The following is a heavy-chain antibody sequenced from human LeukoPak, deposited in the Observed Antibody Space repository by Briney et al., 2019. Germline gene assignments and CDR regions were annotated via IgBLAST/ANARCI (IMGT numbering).Heavy chain of an antibody. V-gene: IGHV3-30*03. Sequence: GGSLRLSCAASGFTFSSYGMHWVRQAPGKGLEWVAVISYDGSNKYYADSVKGRFTISRDNSKNTLYLQMNSLRAEDTAVYYCAGSYYYGSGSLGMDSDKFDPWGQGTLVTVSS. CDR2: ISYDGSNK. D-gene: IGHD3-10*01. J-gene: IGHJ5*02. CDR1: GFTFSSYG. CDR3: AGSYYYGSGSLGMDSDKFDP.